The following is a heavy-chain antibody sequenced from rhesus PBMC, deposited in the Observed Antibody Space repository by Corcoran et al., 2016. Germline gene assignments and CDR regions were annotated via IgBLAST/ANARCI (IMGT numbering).Heavy chain of an antibody. Sequence: EVQLVQSGAEVKRPGESLRISCKTSGYSFTSSWISWVRQMPGKGLEWIGSIYPVYSDTKNNPASQGHVTISADKSISTTYLQWSSLKASDTATYYCAKKGGLYYFDYWGQGVLVTVAS. J-gene: IGHJ4*01. CDR3: AKKGGLYYFDY. CDR1: GYSFTSSW. CDR2: IYPVYSDT. D-gene: IGHD6-37*01. V-gene: IGHV5-43*02.